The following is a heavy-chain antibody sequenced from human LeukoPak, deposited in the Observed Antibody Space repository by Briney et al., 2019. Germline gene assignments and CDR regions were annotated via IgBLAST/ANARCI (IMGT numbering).Heavy chain of an antibody. Sequence: SETLSLTCTVSGGSISSYYWSWIRQPPGKGLEWIGYIYYSGSTNYNPSLKSRVTISVDTSKNQFSLKLSSVTAADTAVYYCARDRNGYGMDVWGQGTTDTVSS. CDR1: GGSISSYY. J-gene: IGHJ6*02. CDR3: ARDRNGYGMDV. CDR2: IYYSGST. D-gene: IGHD2-8*01. V-gene: IGHV4-59*01.